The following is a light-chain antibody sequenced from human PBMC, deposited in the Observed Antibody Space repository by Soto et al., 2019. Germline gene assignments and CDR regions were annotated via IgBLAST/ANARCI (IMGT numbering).Light chain of an antibody. CDR3: QQCRT. CDR2: DAS. J-gene: IGKJ1*01. V-gene: IGKV1-5*01. CDR1: QSFSSW. Sequence: DSQMTQSPSTLSASVGDRVTVTCRASQSFSSWLAWYQQKPGKAPKLLIYDASTLESGVPSRFSGSGSGTEFRLTITNLQPDDFATYYCQQCRTFGQGAKVDIK.